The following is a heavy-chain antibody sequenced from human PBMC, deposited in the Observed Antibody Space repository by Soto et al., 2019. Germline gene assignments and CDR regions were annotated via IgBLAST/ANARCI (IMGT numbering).Heavy chain of an antibody. J-gene: IGHJ5*02. CDR3: AEWARYCSGDDCRA. V-gene: IGHV3-23*01. Sequence: EVQLLESGGGLVQPGGSLRLSCAASGFPFCSCAMSWVRQAPGKGLELVSAISGSGTITYYADSVKGRFTTSSDTSTNALYLQMNRPRADDRAVYHCAEWARYCSGDDCRAWAQGILVT. CDR1: GFPFCSCA. D-gene: IGHD2-15*01. CDR2: ISGSGTIT.